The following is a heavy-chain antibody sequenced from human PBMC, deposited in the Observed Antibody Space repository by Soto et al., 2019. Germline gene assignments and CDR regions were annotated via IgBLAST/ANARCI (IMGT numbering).Heavy chain of an antibody. D-gene: IGHD2-15*01. CDR2: ISGSGGST. Sequence: GGSLRLSCAASGFTFSSYAMSWVRQAPGKGLEWVSAISGSGGSTYYADSVKGRFTISRDNSKNTLYLQMNSLRAEDTAVYYCAKDICSGGSCYSGPPWFDPWGQGTLVTAPQ. CDR3: AKDICSGGSCYSGPPWFDP. J-gene: IGHJ5*02. V-gene: IGHV3-23*01. CDR1: GFTFSSYA.